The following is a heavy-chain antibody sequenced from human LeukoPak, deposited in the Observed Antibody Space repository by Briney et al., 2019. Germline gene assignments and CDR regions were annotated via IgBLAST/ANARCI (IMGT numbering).Heavy chain of an antibody. CDR1: TDSISKSLYH. Sequence: SETLSLTCTVCTDSISKSLYHWAWVRQPPGKGLEWIAEIYYQGNTYYNPSLSGRVTISVDTSKKQFSLQLNAVTAADTALYFCASVKLGYYYDTNGYFDSWGQGIPVTVSS. CDR3: ASVKLGYYYDTNGYFDS. V-gene: IGHV4-39*07. CDR2: IYYQGNT. J-gene: IGHJ4*02. D-gene: IGHD3-22*01.